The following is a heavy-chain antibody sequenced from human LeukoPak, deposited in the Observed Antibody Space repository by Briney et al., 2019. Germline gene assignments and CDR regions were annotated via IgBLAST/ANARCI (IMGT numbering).Heavy chain of an antibody. J-gene: IGHJ4*02. CDR2: IKQDGSEK. Sequence: PGGSLRLSCAASGFTFSNYWMGWVRQAPGKGLERVANIKQDGSEKYYVDSVKGRFTISRDNAKKSLYLQMNSLRAEDTAVYYCARDKSVGATPFDYWGQGTLVTVS. D-gene: IGHD1-26*01. CDR1: GFTFSNYW. CDR3: ARDKSVGATPFDY. V-gene: IGHV3-7*05.